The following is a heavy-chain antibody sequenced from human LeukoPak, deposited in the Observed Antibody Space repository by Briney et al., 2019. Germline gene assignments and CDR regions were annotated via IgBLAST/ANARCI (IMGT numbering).Heavy chain of an antibody. J-gene: IGHJ4*02. V-gene: IGHV4-39*07. CDR1: GGSISSTSYY. D-gene: IGHD3-22*01. Sequence: SETLSLTCTVSGGSISSTSYYWGWIRQPPGKGLEWIGNIYSSGSTYYNPSLKSRVTISVDTSKNQFSLKLSSVTAADTAVYYCAREGYDSSGCDYWGQGTLVTVSS. CDR2: IYSSGST. CDR3: AREGYDSSGCDY.